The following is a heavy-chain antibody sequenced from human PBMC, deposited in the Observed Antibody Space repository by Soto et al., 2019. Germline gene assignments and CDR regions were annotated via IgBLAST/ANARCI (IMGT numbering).Heavy chain of an antibody. CDR1: SFTFDSYA. CDR3: AKSITALPFDY. V-gene: IGHV3-23*01. CDR2: ISGSGCST. D-gene: IGHD6-6*01. J-gene: IGHJ4*02. Sequence: SGGSLNLSCASDSFTFDSYAMSWVQQATGKGLEWVLGISGSGCSTYYADSVKGRFTISRDNSKNMLSLQMNSLRAEVSVVYYCAKSITALPFDYWGQGALVTVSS.